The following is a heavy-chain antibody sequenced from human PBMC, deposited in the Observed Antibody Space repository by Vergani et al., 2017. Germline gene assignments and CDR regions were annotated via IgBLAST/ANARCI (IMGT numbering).Heavy chain of an antibody. CDR3: ARAAGWSGYYRNWFDP. Sequence: QVQLQESGPGLVKPSQTLSLTCSVSGGSITSGGYYWTWIRQHPGKGLEWIGYIYYSGSTNYNPSLKSRVTISVDTSKNQFSLKLSSVTAADTAVYYCARAAGWSGYYRNWFDPWGQGTLVTVSS. J-gene: IGHJ5*02. CDR2: IYYSGST. D-gene: IGHD3-3*01. V-gene: IGHV4-61*08. CDR1: GGSITSGGYY.